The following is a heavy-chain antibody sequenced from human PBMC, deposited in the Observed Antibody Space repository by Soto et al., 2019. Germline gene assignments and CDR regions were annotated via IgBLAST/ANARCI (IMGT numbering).Heavy chain of an antibody. CDR1: GFSLNTSGVG. D-gene: IGHD1-7*01. Sequence: QITLKESGPTLVKPTQTLTLTCTFSGFSLNTSGVGVGWVRQPPGKALEWLALIYGNDDQRYNLFLKNSLTITKDTSRDQVVLTMTPMDPVDTATYYCAHANNWDYRTPYYFDYWGQGTLVTVS. J-gene: IGHJ4*02. V-gene: IGHV2-5*01. CDR2: IYGNDDQ. CDR3: AHANNWDYRTPYYFDY.